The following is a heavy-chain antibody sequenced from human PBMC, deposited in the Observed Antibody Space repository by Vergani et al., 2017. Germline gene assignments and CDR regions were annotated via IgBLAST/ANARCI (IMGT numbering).Heavy chain of an antibody. V-gene: IGHV5-51*01. CDR2: IYPGDSDT. J-gene: IGHJ5*02. CDR3: ARERPYCSSTSCYGGDWFDP. D-gene: IGHD2-2*01. CDR1: GYSFTSYW. Sequence: EVQLVQSGAEVKKPGESPKISCKGSGYSFTSYWIGWVRQMPGKGLEWMGIIYPGDSDTRYSPSFQGQVTISADKSISTAYLQWSSLKASDTAMYYCARERPYCSSTSCYGGDWFDPWGQGTLVTVSS.